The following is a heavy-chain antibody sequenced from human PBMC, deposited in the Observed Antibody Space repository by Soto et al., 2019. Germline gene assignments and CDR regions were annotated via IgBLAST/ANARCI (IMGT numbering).Heavy chain of an antibody. CDR2: IDWDDDK. D-gene: IGHD6-6*01. J-gene: IGHJ6*02. CDR1: GFSLSTSGMC. V-gene: IGHV2-70*01. CDR3: ARLPIAARQHYYGMDV. Sequence: GSGPTLVKPTQTLTLTCTFSGFSLSTSGMCVSWIRQPPGKALEWLALIDWDDDKYYSTSLKTRLTISKDTSKNQVVLTMTNMDPVDTATYYCARLPIAARQHYYGMDVWGQGTTVTVS.